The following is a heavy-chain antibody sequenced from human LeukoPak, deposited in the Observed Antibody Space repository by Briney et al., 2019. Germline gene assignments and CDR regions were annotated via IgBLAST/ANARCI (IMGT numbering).Heavy chain of an antibody. CDR2: IYSGDTT. J-gene: IGHJ6*03. CDR3: AREKSGYMDV. D-gene: IGHD3-10*01. CDR1: GFTVSGNY. V-gene: IGHV3-66*02. Sequence: GGSLRLSCAASGFTVSGNYMNWVRQAPGKGLEWVSIIYSGDTTYYADSVKGRFTISRDNSKNTLFLQMNSLRGGDTAVYYCAREKSGYMDVWGKGTTVTVSS.